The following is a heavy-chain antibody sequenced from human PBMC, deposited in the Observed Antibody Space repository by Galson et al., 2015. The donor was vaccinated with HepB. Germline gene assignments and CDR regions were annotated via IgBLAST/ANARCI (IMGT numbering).Heavy chain of an antibody. CDR3: VRNVGQLWATYNWFDP. D-gene: IGHD5-18*01. CDR1: GGSICSRSYY. Sequence: SETLSLTCTVSGGSICSRSYYWGWIRQPPGKGLEWIGSILYRGSTYYNPSLRSGVTISLDTTKIQFSLKLSSVTAADTAVYYCVRNVGQLWATYNWFDPWGQGTLVTVSS. CDR2: ILYRGST. J-gene: IGHJ5*02. V-gene: IGHV4-39*01.